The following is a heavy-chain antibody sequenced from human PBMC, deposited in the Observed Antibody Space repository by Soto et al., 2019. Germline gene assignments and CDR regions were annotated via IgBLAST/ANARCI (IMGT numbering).Heavy chain of an antibody. V-gene: IGHV3-23*01. D-gene: IGHD2-2*01. J-gene: IGHJ6*02. CDR1: GFTFSSYA. CDR3: AKDGFYEYQPLGAVYHYGMDV. Sequence: GGSLRLSCAASGFTFSSYAMSWVRQAPGKGLEWVSAISGSGGSTYYADSVKGRFTISRDNSKNTLYLQMNSLRAEDTAVYYCAKDGFYEYQPLGAVYHYGMDVWGQGTTVTVSS. CDR2: ISGSGGST.